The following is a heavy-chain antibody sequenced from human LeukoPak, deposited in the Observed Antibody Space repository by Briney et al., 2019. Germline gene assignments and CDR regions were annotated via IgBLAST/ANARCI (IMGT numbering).Heavy chain of an antibody. V-gene: IGHV1-2*02. CDR2: INPNSGGT. CDR1: GYTFTGYY. D-gene: IGHD5-18*01. CDR3: ASGGDDRAMFFLRPHY. Sequence: ASLKVSSKASGYTFTGYYMHWVRQAPGQGREWMGWINPNSGGTNYAQKFQGRVTMTRDTSTSTAYMELSRLRSDDTVVYYCASGGDDRAMFFLRPHYWGQGTLVTVSS. J-gene: IGHJ4*02.